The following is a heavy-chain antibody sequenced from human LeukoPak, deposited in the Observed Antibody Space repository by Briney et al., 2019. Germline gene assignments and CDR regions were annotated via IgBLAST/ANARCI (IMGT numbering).Heavy chain of an antibody. CDR2: TYYSGST. Sequence: SDILSLTCSVSGGSIGSNTSYWGWIRQPPGKGLEWIGITYYSGSTYYNPSLKSRVTISVDTSKNQFSLKLSSVTAADTAVYYCARLSPYYYGMDVWGQGTTVTVSS. CDR1: GGSIGSNTSY. CDR3: ARLSPYYYGMDV. J-gene: IGHJ6*02. V-gene: IGHV4-39*01.